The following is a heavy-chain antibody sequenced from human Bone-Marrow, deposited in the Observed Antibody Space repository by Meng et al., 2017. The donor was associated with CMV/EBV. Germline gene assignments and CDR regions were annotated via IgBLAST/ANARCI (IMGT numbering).Heavy chain of an antibody. CDR3: ARAPRLYVRGPYYYYGMDV. CDR1: GYTFTSYG. V-gene: IGHV1-18*01. CDR2: ISAYNGNT. Sequence: ASVKVSCKASGYTFTSYGISWVRQAPGQGLEWMGWISAYNGNTNYAQKLQGRVTMTTDTSTSTAYMELRSLRSDDTAVYYCARAPRLYVRGPYYYYGMDVWGQGTTVTVSS. J-gene: IGHJ6*02. D-gene: IGHD3-10*02.